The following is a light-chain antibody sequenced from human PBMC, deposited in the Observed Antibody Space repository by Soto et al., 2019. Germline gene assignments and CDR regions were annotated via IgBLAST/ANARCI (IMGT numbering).Light chain of an antibody. J-gene: IGKJ5*01. CDR2: KVS. Sequence: DVVMTQSPLSRPVPPGQPASVSCRSNQILVHSDGIAYFSWFQQRPGRSPRRLIYKVSNRDSGVPARFSGSGSGTDFALKISRVEAEDVGVYYCMQGTHWPITFGQGTRLEIK. CDR1: QILVHSDGIAY. CDR3: MQGTHWPIT. V-gene: IGKV2-30*02.